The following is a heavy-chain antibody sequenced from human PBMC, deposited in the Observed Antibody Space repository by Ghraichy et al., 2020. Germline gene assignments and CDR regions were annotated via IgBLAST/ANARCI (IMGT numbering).Heavy chain of an antibody. D-gene: IGHD2-2*01. CDR3: ARGIVVVPTAPAERYFDY. CDR2: ISGSGGST. CDR1: GFTFNSYA. J-gene: IGHJ4*02. Sequence: GESLNISCAASGFTFNSYAMSWVRQAPGKGLEWVSAISGSGGSTYYADSVKGRFTISRDNSKNALYLQMNSLRAEDTAIYYCARGIVVVPTAPAERYFDYWGQGTLATVSS. V-gene: IGHV3-23*01.